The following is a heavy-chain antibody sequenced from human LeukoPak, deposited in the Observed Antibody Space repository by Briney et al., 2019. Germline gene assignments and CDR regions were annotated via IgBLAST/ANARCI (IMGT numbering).Heavy chain of an antibody. CDR2: INPNSGGT. D-gene: IGHD2-2*02. Sequence: GASVKVSCKASGYTFTGYYMHWVRQAPGQGLEWMGWINPNSGGTNYAQKFQGRVTMTRDTSISTAYMELSRLRSDDTAVYYCARVRVYQLLYIRGQPHNAFDIWGQGTMVTVSS. V-gene: IGHV1-2*02. CDR1: GYTFTGYY. J-gene: IGHJ3*02. CDR3: ARVRVYQLLYIRGQPHNAFDI.